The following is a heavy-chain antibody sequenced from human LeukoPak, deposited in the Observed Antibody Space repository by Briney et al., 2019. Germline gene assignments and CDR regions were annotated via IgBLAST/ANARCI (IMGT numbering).Heavy chain of an antibody. CDR2: ISSSGSTI. V-gene: IGHV3-11*04. J-gene: IGHJ4*02. Sequence: GGSLRLSCAASGFTFSDYYMSWIRQAPGKGLEWVAYISSSGSTIYYADSVKGRFTISRDNAKNSLYLQMNSLRAEDTAVYYXXXXGSGWYTGYFDYWGQGTLVTVSS. CDR1: GFTFSDYY. CDR3: XXXGSGWYTGYFDY. D-gene: IGHD6-19*01.